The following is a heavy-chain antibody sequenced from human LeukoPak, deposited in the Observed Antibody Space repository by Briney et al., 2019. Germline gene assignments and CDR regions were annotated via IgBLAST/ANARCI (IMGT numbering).Heavy chain of an antibody. Sequence: PGGSLRLSCAASGFTFSSYAMHWVRQAPGKGLEWVAVISYDGSNKYYADSVKGRFTISRDNSKNTLYLQMNSLRAEDTAVYYCARGDSDIVVVPPDYWGQGTLVTVSS. CDR1: GFTFSSYA. CDR2: ISYDGSNK. J-gene: IGHJ4*02. CDR3: ARGDSDIVVVPPDY. D-gene: IGHD2-2*01. V-gene: IGHV3-30-3*01.